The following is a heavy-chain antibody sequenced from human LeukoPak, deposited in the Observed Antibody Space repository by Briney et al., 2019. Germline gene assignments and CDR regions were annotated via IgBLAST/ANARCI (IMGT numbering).Heavy chain of an antibody. Sequence: ASVTVSCTASGYTFTIYGISWVRLAPGQGLEWMGWISAYNGNTNYAQKLQGRVTITTDTSTSTAYMELRSLRSDDTAVYYCARDPRVASSPYEFDYWGQGTLVTASS. CDR2: ISAYNGNT. V-gene: IGHV1-18*01. CDR1: GYTFTIYG. CDR3: ARDPRVASSPYEFDY. D-gene: IGHD3-3*01. J-gene: IGHJ4*02.